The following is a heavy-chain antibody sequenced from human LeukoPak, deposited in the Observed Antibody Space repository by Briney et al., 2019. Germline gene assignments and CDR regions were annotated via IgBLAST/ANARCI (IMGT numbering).Heavy chain of an antibody. CDR2: IYTSGST. J-gene: IGHJ4*02. CDR3: ASLRDDYGSGSYPDY. CDR1: GGSISSGSYY. Sequence: PSETLSLTCTVSGGSISSGSYYWSWIRQPAGKGLEWIGRIYTSGSTNYNPSLKSRVTISVDTSKNQFSLKLSSVTAADTAVYYCASLRDDYGSGSYPDYWGQGTLVTVSS. V-gene: IGHV4-61*02. D-gene: IGHD3-10*01.